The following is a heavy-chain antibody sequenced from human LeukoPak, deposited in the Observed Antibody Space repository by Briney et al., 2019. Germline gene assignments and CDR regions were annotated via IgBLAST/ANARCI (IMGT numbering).Heavy chain of an antibody. CDR3: ARGYNWNDHYFDY. CDR2: IYSGGST. D-gene: IGHD1-20*01. V-gene: IGHV3-66*01. Sequence: GGSLRLSCAASGLTISSNYMSWVRQAPGKGLEWVSVIYSGGSTYYADSVKGRFTISRDNSKNTLYLQMNSLRAEDTAVYYRARGYNWNDHYFDYWGQGTLVTVSS. CDR1: GLTISSNY. J-gene: IGHJ4*02.